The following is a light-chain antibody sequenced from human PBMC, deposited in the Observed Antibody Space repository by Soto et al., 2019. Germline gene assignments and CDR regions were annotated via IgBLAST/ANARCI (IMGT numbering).Light chain of an antibody. CDR3: QHRNHWPRT. CDR1: QSVSSY. J-gene: IGKJ1*01. V-gene: IGKV3-11*01. CDR2: DAS. Sequence: EIVMTQSPATLSLSTGERATLSCRASQSVSSYLAWYQQKPGQAPRLLIYDASNRATGIPARFSGSGSETDLPHTISSLEPEDFAVYYYQHRNHWPRTFGQGTKVEIK.